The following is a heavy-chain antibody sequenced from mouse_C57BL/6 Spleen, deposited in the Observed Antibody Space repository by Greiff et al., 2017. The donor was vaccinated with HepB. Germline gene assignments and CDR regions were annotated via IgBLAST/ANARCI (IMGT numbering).Heavy chain of an antibody. CDR3: ARSDGNYNYFDY. Sequence: QVQLQQPGAELVMPGASVKLSCKASGYTFTSYWMHWVKQRPGQGLEWIGEIDPSDSYTNYNQKFKRKSTLTVDKSSSTAYMQLSSLTSEDSAVYYCARSDGNYNYFDYWGQGTTLTVSS. J-gene: IGHJ2*01. CDR1: GYTFTSYW. V-gene: IGHV1-69*01. D-gene: IGHD2-1*01. CDR2: IDPSDSYT.